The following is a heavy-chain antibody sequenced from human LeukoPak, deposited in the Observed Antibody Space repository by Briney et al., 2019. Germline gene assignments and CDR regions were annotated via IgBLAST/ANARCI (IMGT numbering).Heavy chain of an antibody. V-gene: IGHV1-18*04. CDR2: ISAYNGNT. CDR1: GYTFTGYY. D-gene: IGHD6-13*01. CDR3: ARVASSWYSAAFDI. Sequence: ASVKVSCKASGYTFTGYYMHWVRQAPGQGLEWMGWISAYNGNTNYAQKLQGRVTMTTDTSTSTAYMELRSLRSDDTAVYYCARVASSWYSAAFDIWGQGTMVTVSS. J-gene: IGHJ3*02.